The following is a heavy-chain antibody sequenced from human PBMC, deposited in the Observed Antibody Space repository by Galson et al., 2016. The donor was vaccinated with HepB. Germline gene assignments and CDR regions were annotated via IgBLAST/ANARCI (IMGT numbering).Heavy chain of an antibody. J-gene: IGHJ6*02. CDR2: IDPSDSYT. CDR1: GYMFTTYW. Sequence: QSGAEVKKPGESPRISCEGSGYMFTTYWISWVRQMPGKGLEWMGRIDPSDSYTNYSPSFQGHVTISTDKSISTAYLQWNSLKASDTAVYYCARHGGAYYYHGMDVWGQGTTVTVS. V-gene: IGHV5-10-1*01. D-gene: IGHD2-21*01. CDR3: ARHGGAYYYHGMDV.